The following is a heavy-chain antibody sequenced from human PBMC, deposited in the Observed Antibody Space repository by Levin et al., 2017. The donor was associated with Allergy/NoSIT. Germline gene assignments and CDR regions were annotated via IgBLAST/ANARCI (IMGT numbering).Heavy chain of an antibody. CDR1: GFNFNIHA. V-gene: IGHV3-23*01. J-gene: IGHJ6*03. D-gene: IGHD2-21*01. Sequence: PGGSLRLSCVASGFNFNIHAMNWIRQAPGKGLEWVSTIGGDDPYYADSVRGRFTMSRDNSNSTVYLRMNSLGAEDAAVYYCAKDGQAYNGVYDYMDVWGKGTTVTVSS. CDR3: AKDGQAYNGVYDYMDV. CDR2: IGGDDP.